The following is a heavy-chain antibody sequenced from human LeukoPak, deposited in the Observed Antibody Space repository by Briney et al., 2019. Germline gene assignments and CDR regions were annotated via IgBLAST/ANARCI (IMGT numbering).Heavy chain of an antibody. V-gene: IGHV4-59*01. D-gene: IGHD6-13*01. J-gene: IGHJ6*03. Sequence: SETLSLTCTASGGSISSYYWSWIRQPPGKGLEWIGYIHYSGSTNYNPSLKSRVTISVDTSKNQFSLKLSSVTAADTAVYYCARGESYSSSWPPYYYYYYYMDVWGKGTTVTVSS. CDR1: GGSISSYY. CDR2: IHYSGST. CDR3: ARGESYSSSWPPYYYYYYYMDV.